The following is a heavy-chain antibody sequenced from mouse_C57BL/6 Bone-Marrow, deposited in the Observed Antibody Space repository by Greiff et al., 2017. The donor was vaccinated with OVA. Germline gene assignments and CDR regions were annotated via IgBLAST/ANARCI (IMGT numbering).Heavy chain of an antibody. J-gene: IGHJ3*01. D-gene: IGHD1-1*01. V-gene: IGHV1-81*01. CDR1: GYTFTSYG. CDR3: ASYGSSWAWFAY. Sequence: QVQLKQSGAELARPGASVKLSCKASGYTFTSYGISWVKQRTGQGLEWIGEIYPRSGNTYYNEKFKGKATLTADKSSSTAYMELRSLTSEDSAVYFCASYGSSWAWFAYWGQGTLVTVSA. CDR2: IYPRSGNT.